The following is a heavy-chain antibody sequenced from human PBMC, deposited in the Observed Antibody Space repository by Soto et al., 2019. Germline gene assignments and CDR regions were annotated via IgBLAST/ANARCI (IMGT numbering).Heavy chain of an antibody. J-gene: IGHJ5*02. CDR1: GFSLSTSGMR. D-gene: IGHD5-12*01. Sequence: GSGPTLVNPTQTLTLTCTFSGFSLSTSGMRVSWIRQPPGKALEWLARIDWDDDEFYSTSLRTRLTISKDTSKNQVVLTMTNMDPVDTATYYCAKTGTDGSWFDPWGQGTPVTVSS. CDR3: AKTGTDGSWFDP. CDR2: IDWDDDE. V-gene: IGHV2-70*04.